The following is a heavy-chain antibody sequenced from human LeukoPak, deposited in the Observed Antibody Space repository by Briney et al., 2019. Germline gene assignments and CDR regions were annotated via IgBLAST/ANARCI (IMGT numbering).Heavy chain of an antibody. CDR2: ISSSSSTV. CDR3: ARDFDY. Sequence: GGSLRLSCAASGFTFSSYSMNWVRQAPGKGLEWVSYISSSSSTVYYADSVKGRFTISRDNAKNSLYLQMNSLRAEDTAVYYCARDFDYWGQGTLVTVSS. CDR1: GFTFSSYS. J-gene: IGHJ4*02. V-gene: IGHV3-48*01.